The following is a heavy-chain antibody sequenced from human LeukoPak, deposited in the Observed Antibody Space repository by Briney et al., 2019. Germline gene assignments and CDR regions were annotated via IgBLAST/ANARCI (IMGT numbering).Heavy chain of an antibody. CDR1: GFTFSTYW. V-gene: IGHV3-7*03. D-gene: IGHD1-26*01. CDR3: AKEASGSYFDY. Sequence: GGSLRLSCAASGFTFSTYWMSWVRQAPGKGLEWVANIKRDGSDKYYVDSVKGRFTISRDNSKNTLSLQMSSLRAEDTAVYYCAKEASGSYFDYWGQGTLVTVSS. CDR2: IKRDGSDK. J-gene: IGHJ4*02.